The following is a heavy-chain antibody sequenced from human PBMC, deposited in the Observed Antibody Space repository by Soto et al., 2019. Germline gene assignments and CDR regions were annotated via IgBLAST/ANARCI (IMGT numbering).Heavy chain of an antibody. Sequence: QVQLVQSGAEVKKPGSSVKVSCKASGGTFSRYTFTWVRQAPGQGLEWMGVIIPLFGTANYAQKFQGRVKINADESTSTAYMQRSRLGSKDTAMYYCARDGYGDYGNRFEYWGQGTLVTVAS. CDR3: ARDGYGDYGNRFEY. CDR1: GGTFSRYT. CDR2: IIPLFGTA. J-gene: IGHJ4*02. D-gene: IGHD4-17*01. V-gene: IGHV1-69*01.